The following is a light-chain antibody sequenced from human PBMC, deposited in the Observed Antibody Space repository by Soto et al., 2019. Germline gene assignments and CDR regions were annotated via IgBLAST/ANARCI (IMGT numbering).Light chain of an antibody. J-gene: IGLJ1*01. V-gene: IGLV2-23*01. Sequence: QSVLTQPASVSGSPGQSITISCSGTSSDIGNYNTVSWYQHHPGKAPKLIIYEDSKRPSGVSDRFSGSKSGNTASLTISGLQAEDETDYYCCSYEGSGTFVFGTGTKVTVL. CDR3: CSYEGSGTFV. CDR2: EDS. CDR1: SSDIGNYNT.